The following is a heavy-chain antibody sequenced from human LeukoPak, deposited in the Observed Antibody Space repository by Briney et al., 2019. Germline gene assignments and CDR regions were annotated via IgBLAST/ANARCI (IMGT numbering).Heavy chain of an antibody. D-gene: IGHD2-15*01. CDR2: IWYDGSNK. CDR1: GFTFSSYG. V-gene: IGHV3-33*01. J-gene: IGHJ6*02. Sequence: PGGSLRLSCAASGFTFSSYGMHWVRQAPGKGLEWVAVIWYDGSNKYYADSVKGRFTISRDNSKNTLYLQMNSLRAEDTAVYYCARESGGSNANGPGHYYYYGMDVWGQGTTVTVSS. CDR3: ARESGGSNANGPGHYYYYGMDV.